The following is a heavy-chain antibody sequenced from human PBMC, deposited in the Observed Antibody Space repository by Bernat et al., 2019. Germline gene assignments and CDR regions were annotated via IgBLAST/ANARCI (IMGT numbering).Heavy chain of an antibody. CDR3: ARHSSGYYYTPGTLDY. CDR1: GGSFSGYY. D-gene: IGHD3-22*01. V-gene: IGHV4-34*01. J-gene: IGHJ4*02. CDR2: TNHSGST. Sequence: QVQLQQWGAGLLKPSETLSLTCAVYGGSFSGYYWSWIRQPPGKGLEWIGETNHSGSTNYNPSLKSRVTISVDTSKNQFSLKLSSVTAADTAVYYCARHSSGYYYTPGTLDYWGQGTLVTVSS.